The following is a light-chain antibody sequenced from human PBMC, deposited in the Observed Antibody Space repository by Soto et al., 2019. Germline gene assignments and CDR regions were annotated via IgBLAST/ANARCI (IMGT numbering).Light chain of an antibody. CDR2: GAS. J-gene: IGKJ1*01. Sequence: EIVLTQSPATLSLSPGDRATLSCRASQSVSSYLAWYQQKPGQAPRLLIYGASTRATGIPARFSGSGSGTEFTLPISSLQSEDFAVYYCQQYNNWPPVTFGQGTKGEIK. CDR1: QSVSSY. CDR3: QQYNNWPPVT. V-gene: IGKV3-15*01.